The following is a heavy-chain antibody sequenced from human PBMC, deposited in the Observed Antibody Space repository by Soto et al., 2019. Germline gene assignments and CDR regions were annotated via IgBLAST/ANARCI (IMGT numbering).Heavy chain of an antibody. Sequence: GGSLRLSCAASGFPFSSYAMHWVRQAPGKGLEWVAVISYDGSNKYYADSVKGRFTISRDNSKNTLYLQMNSLRAEDTAVYYCARDSNLYGDYVNHAFDIWGQGTMVTVSS. CDR3: ARDSNLYGDYVNHAFDI. J-gene: IGHJ3*02. CDR1: GFPFSSYA. CDR2: ISYDGSNK. D-gene: IGHD4-17*01. V-gene: IGHV3-30-3*01.